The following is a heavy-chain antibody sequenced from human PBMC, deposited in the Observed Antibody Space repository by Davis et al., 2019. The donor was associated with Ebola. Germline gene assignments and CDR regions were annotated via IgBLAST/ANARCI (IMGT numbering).Heavy chain of an antibody. J-gene: IGHJ4*02. V-gene: IGHV1-2*02. CDR1: GYPFTGYY. Sequence: ASVKVSCKASGYPFTGYYLHWVRQAPGQGLEWMGWIHPNTGGTNYAQKFQGRVTMTRDTSINTAYMQLTRLTSDDTAVYYCARPDSSGWPYFHYWGQGTLVTVPS. CDR3: ARPDSSGWPYFHY. CDR2: IHPNTGGT. D-gene: IGHD6-19*01.